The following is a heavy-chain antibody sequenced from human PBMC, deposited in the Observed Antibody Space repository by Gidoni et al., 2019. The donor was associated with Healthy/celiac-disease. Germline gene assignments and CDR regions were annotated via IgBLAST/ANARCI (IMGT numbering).Heavy chain of an antibody. Sequence: QVQLVESGGGVVQPGRSLRLSCAASGFTFSSYAMHWVRQAPGKGMEWVAVISYDGSNHYYADSVKCRFTISRDNSKITLYLQMNSLRAEDTAVYYCARDLNYYGSVSSIDYWGQGTLVTVSS. J-gene: IGHJ4*02. CDR1: GFTFSSYA. CDR2: ISYDGSNH. V-gene: IGHV3-30*04. D-gene: IGHD3-10*01. CDR3: ARDLNYYGSVSSIDY.